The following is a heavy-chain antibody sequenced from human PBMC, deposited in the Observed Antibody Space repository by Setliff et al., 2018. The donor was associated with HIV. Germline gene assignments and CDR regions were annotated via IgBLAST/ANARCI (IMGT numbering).Heavy chain of an antibody. Sequence: ETLSLTCTVSGQFISDGYYWGWIRQPPGKGLEWIGSVYHSGKTYYNPSLKSRVTMSADTSKNQISLMLRSMTAADTAVYYCAKHDFGEGSCFDPWGQGPLVTVSS. CDR2: VYHSGKT. CDR3: AKHDFGEGSCFDP. J-gene: IGHJ5*02. V-gene: IGHV4-38-2*02. D-gene: IGHD3-16*01. CDR1: GQFISDGYY.